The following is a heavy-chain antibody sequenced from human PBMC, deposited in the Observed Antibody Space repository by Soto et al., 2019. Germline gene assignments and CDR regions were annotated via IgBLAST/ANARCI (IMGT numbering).Heavy chain of an antibody. CDR1: GFSLSTSEVG. CDR3: AHSRVFEGFDP. CDR2: IFWNDDE. J-gene: IGHJ5*02. Sequence: ASGPTLVNPTQTLTLTCTFSGFSLSTSEVGVGWIRQPPGKALEWLALIFWNDDERYNPSLKSRLTITKDISKNQVVLTMTNMDPVDTATYFCAHSRVFEGFDPWGQGTLGNGSS. D-gene: IGHD6-13*01. V-gene: IGHV2-5*01.